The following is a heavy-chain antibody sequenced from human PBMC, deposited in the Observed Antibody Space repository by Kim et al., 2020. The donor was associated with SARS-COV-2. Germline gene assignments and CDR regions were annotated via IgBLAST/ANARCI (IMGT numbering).Heavy chain of an antibody. CDR1: GFIFRNFG. Sequence: GGSLRLSCAASGFIFRNFGMHWVRQAPGKGLEWVAFIFNDGTTAIYADSVRGRFTISRDYSENKLYLQMDSLSAGDTAVYYCARPSSSHFDFWGQGTLVT. CDR3: ARPSSSHFDF. CDR2: IFNDGTTA. D-gene: IGHD3-10*01. J-gene: IGHJ4*02. V-gene: IGHV3-33*01.